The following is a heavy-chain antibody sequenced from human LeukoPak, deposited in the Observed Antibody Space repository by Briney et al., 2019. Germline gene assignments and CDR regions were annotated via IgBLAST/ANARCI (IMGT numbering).Heavy chain of an antibody. J-gene: IGHJ3*02. D-gene: IGHD1-26*01. CDR1: GGSISSYY. Sequence: SETLSLTCTVSGGSISSYYWSWIRQPPGKGLEWIGYIYYSGSTNCNPSLKSRVTISVDTSKNQFSLKLSSVTAADTAVYYCARDLVGADAFDIWGQGTMVTVSS. V-gene: IGHV4-59*01. CDR2: IYYSGST. CDR3: ARDLVGADAFDI.